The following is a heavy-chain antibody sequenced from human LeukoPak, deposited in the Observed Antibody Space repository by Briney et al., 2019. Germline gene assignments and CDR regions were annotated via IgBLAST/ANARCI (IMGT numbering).Heavy chain of an antibody. J-gene: IGHJ6*03. Sequence: ASVKVSCKASGGTFSSYAISWVRQAPGQGLGWMGGIIPIFGTANYAQKFQGRVTITTDESTSTAYMELSSLRSEDTAVYYCARGGDGYNYYYYYYMDVWGKGTTVTVSS. V-gene: IGHV1-69*05. D-gene: IGHD5-24*01. CDR1: GGTFSSYA. CDR3: ARGGDGYNYYYYYYMDV. CDR2: IIPIFGTA.